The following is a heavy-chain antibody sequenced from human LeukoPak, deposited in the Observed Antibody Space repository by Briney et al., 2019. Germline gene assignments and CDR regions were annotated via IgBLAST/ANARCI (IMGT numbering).Heavy chain of an antibody. D-gene: IGHD4-23*01. V-gene: IGHV4-30-4*08. CDR3: ARGSGNSGWFDP. Sequence: PSETLSLTCTVSGGSISNGDYYWSWIRQPPGKGLEWIGYIYYSGSTYYNPSLKSRVTISVDTSKNQFSLKLSSVTAADTAVYYCARGSGNSGWFDPWGQGTLVTVSS. J-gene: IGHJ5*02. CDR2: IYYSGST. CDR1: GGSISNGDYY.